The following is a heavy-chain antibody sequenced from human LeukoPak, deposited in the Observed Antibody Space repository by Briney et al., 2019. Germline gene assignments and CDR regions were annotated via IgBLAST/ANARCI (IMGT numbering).Heavy chain of an antibody. CDR3: AKDTPPYCSSTSCPYPAEYFQH. J-gene: IGHJ1*01. CDR1: GFTFSSYG. Sequence: PGGSLRLSCAASGFTFSSYGMHWVRQAPGKGLEWVAFIRYDGSNKYYADSVKGRFTISRDNSKNTLYLQMNSLRAEDTAVYYCAKDTPPYCSSTSCPYPAEYFQHGARAPWSPSPQ. CDR2: IRYDGSNK. V-gene: IGHV3-30*02. D-gene: IGHD2-2*01.